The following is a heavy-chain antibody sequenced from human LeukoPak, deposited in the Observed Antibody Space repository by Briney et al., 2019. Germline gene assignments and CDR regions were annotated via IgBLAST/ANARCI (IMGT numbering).Heavy chain of an antibody. D-gene: IGHD6-19*01. Sequence: SETLSLTCTVSGTSITRTYWSWIRQPPGKGLEWIGEINHSGSTNYNPSLKSRVTISVDTSKNQFSLKLSSVTAADTAVYYCARLFTPRSIAVAGPFDYWGQGTLVTVSS. CDR2: INHSGST. J-gene: IGHJ4*02. V-gene: IGHV4-34*01. CDR1: GTSITRTY. CDR3: ARLFTPRSIAVAGPFDY.